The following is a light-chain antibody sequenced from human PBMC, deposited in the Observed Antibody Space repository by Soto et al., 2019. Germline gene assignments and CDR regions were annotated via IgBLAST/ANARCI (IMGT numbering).Light chain of an antibody. J-gene: IGLJ3*02. V-gene: IGLV1-44*01. Sequence: QAVVTQPPSASVTPGQRVTISCSGGSSNIGSNTVNWYQQLPGTAPKLLIYSNNQRPSGVPYRFSGSKSGTSASLAISGLQSEDEADYYCATWDDSLNGGVFGGGTKLTVL. CDR1: SSNIGSNT. CDR3: ATWDDSLNGGV. CDR2: SNN.